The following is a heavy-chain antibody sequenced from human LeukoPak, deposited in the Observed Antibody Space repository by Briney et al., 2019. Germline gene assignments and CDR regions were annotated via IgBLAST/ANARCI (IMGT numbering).Heavy chain of an antibody. CDR3: ARERGSYIDY. D-gene: IGHD1-26*01. CDR1: GGSISSGTYY. V-gene: IGHV4-61*01. CDR2: IYYSGIT. J-gene: IGHJ4*02. Sequence: PSETLSLTCTVSGGSISSGTYYWSWIRQPPGKGLEWIGYIYYSGITRYNPSLKSRVTTSVDTSKNQFSLKLTAVTAADTGVYYCARERGSYIDYWGQGTLVTVSS.